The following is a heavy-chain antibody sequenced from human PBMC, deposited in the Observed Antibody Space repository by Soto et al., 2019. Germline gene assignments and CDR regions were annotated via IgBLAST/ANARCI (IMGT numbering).Heavy chain of an antibody. CDR3: ARVVPGAEAWFGP. Sequence: ASVKVSCKASGYTFTSYAMHWVRQAPGQRLEWMGWINAGNGYTKYSQKFQGRVTITTDTSASTAYMELRSLRSDDTAVYYCARVVPGAEAWFGPWGQGTLVTVSS. D-gene: IGHD2-2*01. CDR2: INAGNGYT. J-gene: IGHJ5*02. CDR1: GYTFTSYA. V-gene: IGHV1-3*01.